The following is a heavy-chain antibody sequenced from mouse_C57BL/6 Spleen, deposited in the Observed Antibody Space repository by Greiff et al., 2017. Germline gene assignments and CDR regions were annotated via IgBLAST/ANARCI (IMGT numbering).Heavy chain of an antibody. J-gene: IGHJ1*03. Sequence: QVQLQQPGAELVMPGASVKLSCKASGYTFTSYWMHWVKQRPGQGLEWIGEIDPSDSYTNYNQKFKGKSTLTVDKSASTAYMQLSSLPSEDSAVYYCARGGVTTVGYFDVWGTGTTVTVSS. CDR2: IDPSDSYT. D-gene: IGHD1-1*01. V-gene: IGHV1-69*01. CDR1: GYTFTSYW. CDR3: ARGGVTTVGYFDV.